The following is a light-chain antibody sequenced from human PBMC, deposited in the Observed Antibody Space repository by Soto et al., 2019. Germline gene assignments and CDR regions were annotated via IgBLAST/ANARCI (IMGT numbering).Light chain of an antibody. CDR2: AAS. CDR1: QTIMSY. V-gene: IGKV1-39*01. J-gene: IGKJ4*01. Sequence: DIQMTQSPSSLSASVGDEVTITCRASQTIMSYLNWYQLKPGKPPRLLIHAASSLQSGVPSRFSGSGSGTDFTLTISSLQPEDFATYSCQQSYNSPLTFGGGTKVDIK. CDR3: QQSYNSPLT.